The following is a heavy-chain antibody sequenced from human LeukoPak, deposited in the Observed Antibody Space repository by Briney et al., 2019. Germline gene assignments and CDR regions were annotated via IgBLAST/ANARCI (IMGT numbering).Heavy chain of an antibody. V-gene: IGHV1-2*02. J-gene: IGHJ3*02. D-gene: IGHD3-16*01. Sequence: ASVKVSCKASGYTFTGYYMHWVRQAPGQGLEWMGWTNPNSGGTNYAQKFQGRVTMTRDTSISTAYMELSRLRSDDTAVYYCARDWGHSDAFDIWGQGTMVTVSS. CDR2: TNPNSGGT. CDR3: ARDWGHSDAFDI. CDR1: GYTFTGYY.